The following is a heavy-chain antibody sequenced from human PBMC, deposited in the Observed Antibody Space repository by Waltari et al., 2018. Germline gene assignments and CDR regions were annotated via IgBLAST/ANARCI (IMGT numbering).Heavy chain of an antibody. Sequence: EVQLVESGGGLVQPGGSLRLSCAASGFTFSSYSMNWVRQAPGKGLEWVSYISSSSTIYYADSVKGRFTISRDNAKNSLYLQMNSLRAEDTAVYYCASMMITFGGVYDYWGQGTLVTVSS. V-gene: IGHV3-48*04. CDR1: GFTFSSYS. D-gene: IGHD3-16*01. J-gene: IGHJ4*02. CDR2: ISSSSTI. CDR3: ASMMITFGGVYDY.